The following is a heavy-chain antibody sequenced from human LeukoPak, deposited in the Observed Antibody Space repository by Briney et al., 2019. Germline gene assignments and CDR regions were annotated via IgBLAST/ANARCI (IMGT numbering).Heavy chain of an antibody. CDR2: INPNSGGT. D-gene: IGHD4-17*01. CDR3: ARVVDYGRVTVTPPWFDP. V-gene: IGHV1-2*02. Sequence: AASVKVSCKASGYTFTGYYMHWVRQAPGQGLEWMGWINPNSGGTNYAQKFQGRVTMTRDTSISTAYMELSRLRSDDTAVYYCARVVDYGRVTVTPPWFDPWGQGTLVTVSS. CDR1: GYTFTGYY. J-gene: IGHJ5*02.